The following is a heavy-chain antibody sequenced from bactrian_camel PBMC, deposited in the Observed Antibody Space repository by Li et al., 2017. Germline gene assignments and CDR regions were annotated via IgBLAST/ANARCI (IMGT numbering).Heavy chain of an antibody. CDR3: AAEPYFCPTGISALGGMTY. V-gene: IGHV3S1*01. CDR1: PYLDNSVY. CDR2: IYFRNGRT. D-gene: IGHD3*01. Sequence: HVQLVESGGGSVQAGGSLRLSCAGPPYLDNSVYMAWFRQSPGTEREGVAAIYFRNGRTYYADSVKGRFTISQEHAKNSLDLQMNSLKSEDAGMYYCAAEPYFCPTGISALGGMTYWGQGTQVTVS. J-gene: IGHJ4*01.